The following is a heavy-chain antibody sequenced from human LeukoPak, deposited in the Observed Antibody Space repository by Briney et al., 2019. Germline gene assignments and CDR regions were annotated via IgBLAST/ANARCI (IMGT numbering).Heavy chain of an antibody. D-gene: IGHD3-22*01. CDR3: ARGLNKKSWLGKRTYYYYGMDV. J-gene: IGHJ6*02. CDR2: MNPNSGNT. CDR1: GYTFTSYD. V-gene: IGHV1-8*01. Sequence: ASVKVSCKASGYTFTSYDINWVRQATGQGLEWMGWMNPNSGNTGYAQKFQGRVTMTRNTSISTAYMELSSLRSEDTAVYYCARGLNKKSWLGKRTYYYYGMDVWGQGTTVTVSS.